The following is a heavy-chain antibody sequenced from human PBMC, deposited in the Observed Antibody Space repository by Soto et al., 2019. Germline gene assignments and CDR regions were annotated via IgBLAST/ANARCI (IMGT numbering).Heavy chain of an antibody. CDR3: AKAPYSNPLYYYYMDV. V-gene: IGHV3-23*01. CDR2: ISGSGGST. CDR1: GFTFSSYA. Sequence: PGGSLRLSCAASGFTFSSYAMSWVRQAPGKGLEWVSAISGSGGSTYYADSVKGRFTISRDNSKTTLYLQMNSLRAEDTAVYYCAKAPYSNPLYYYYMDVWGKGTTVTVSS. D-gene: IGHD4-4*01. J-gene: IGHJ6*03.